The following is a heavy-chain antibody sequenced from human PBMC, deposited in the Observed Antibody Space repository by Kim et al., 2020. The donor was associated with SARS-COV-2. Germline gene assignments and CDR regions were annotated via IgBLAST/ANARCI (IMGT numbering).Heavy chain of an antibody. D-gene: IGHD3-10*01. V-gene: IGHV3-21*01. J-gene: IGHJ4*02. Sequence: AGKGRLTIARDNDKNSLYLQMNSLRAEDTAVYYCARDAESYYGSGSYEYWGQGTLVTVSS. CDR3: ARDAESYYGSGSYEY.